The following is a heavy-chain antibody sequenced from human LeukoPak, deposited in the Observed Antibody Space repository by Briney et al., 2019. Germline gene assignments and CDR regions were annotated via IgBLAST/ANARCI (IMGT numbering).Heavy chain of an antibody. V-gene: IGHV4-39*01. J-gene: IGHJ5*02. CDR1: GGSISSSSYY. CDR2: IYYSGST. Sequence: SETLSLTCTVSGGSISSSSYYWGWIRQPPGKGLEWIGSIYYSGSTYYNPSLKSRVTISVDTSKNQFSLKLSSVPAADTAVYYCARRHDYGDFPNWFDPWGQGTLVTVSS. D-gene: IGHD4-17*01. CDR3: ARRHDYGDFPNWFDP.